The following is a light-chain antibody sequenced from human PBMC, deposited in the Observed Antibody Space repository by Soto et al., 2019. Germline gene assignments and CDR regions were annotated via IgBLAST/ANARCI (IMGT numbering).Light chain of an antibody. J-gene: IGKJ4*01. Sequence: DLQMTQSPSSLSASVGDSVTITCRASQSIGTYLHWYQQKPGKAPNLLIFVASSLQIGVPSRFLGSGSGARFTFPISGLQPEDFATYYCQQSYSALPLTFGGGTKVEMK. CDR1: QSIGTY. CDR3: QQSYSALPLT. CDR2: VAS. V-gene: IGKV1-39*01.